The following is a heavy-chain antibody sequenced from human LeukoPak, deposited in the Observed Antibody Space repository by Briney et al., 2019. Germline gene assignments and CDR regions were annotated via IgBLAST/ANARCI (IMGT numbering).Heavy chain of an antibody. CDR3: AREGLTMVRGVIIYYGMDV. Sequence: PSETLSLTCTVSGGSISSSSYYWSWIRQPPGKGLEWIGYIYYSGSTNYNPSLKSRVTISVDTSKNQFSLKLSSVTAADTAVYYCAREGLTMVRGVIIYYGMDVWGQGTTVTVSS. J-gene: IGHJ6*02. V-gene: IGHV4-61*01. CDR1: GGSISSSSYY. D-gene: IGHD3-10*01. CDR2: IYYSGST.